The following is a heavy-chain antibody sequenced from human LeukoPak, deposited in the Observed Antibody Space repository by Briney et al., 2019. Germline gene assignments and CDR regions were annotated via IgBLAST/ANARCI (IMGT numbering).Heavy chain of an antibody. CDR3: ASAGSLISSGYFDY. J-gene: IGHJ4*02. CDR1: GGSISSGGYS. CDR2: INYSGTT. V-gene: IGHV4-30-2*03. D-gene: IGHD6-13*01. Sequence: PSQTLSLTCAVSGGSISSGGYSWSWIRQPPGKGLEWIGSINYSGTTYYNPSLKSRVTISVDTSKNQFSLKVSSVTAADTAVYYCASAGSLISSGYFDYWGQGTLVTVSS.